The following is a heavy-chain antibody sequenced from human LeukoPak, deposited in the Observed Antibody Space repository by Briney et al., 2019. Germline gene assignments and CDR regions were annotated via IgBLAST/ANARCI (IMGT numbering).Heavy chain of an antibody. D-gene: IGHD1-26*01. J-gene: IGHJ4*02. CDR1: GFTFSSYS. CDR3: ARGYSGSYTYFDY. Sequence: GGSLSLSCAASGFTFSSYSMNWVRQAPGKGLEWVSSISSSSSYIYYADSVKGRFTISRDNAKNSLYLQMNSLRAEDTAVYYCARGYSGSYTYFDYWGQGTLVTVSS. CDR2: ISSSSSYI. V-gene: IGHV3-21*01.